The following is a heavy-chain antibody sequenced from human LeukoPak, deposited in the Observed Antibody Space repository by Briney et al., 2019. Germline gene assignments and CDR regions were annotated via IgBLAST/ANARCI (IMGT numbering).Heavy chain of an antibody. CDR3: ARSGLRPTYYDFWSGYSSLNAFDI. J-gene: IGHJ3*02. Sequence: GGSLRLSCAASGFTFSSYSMNWVRQAPGKGLEWVSSISSSSSYIYYADSVKGRFTISRDNAKNSLYLQMNSLRAEDTAVYYCARSGLRPTYYDFWSGYSSLNAFDIWGQGTMVTVSS. D-gene: IGHD3-3*01. CDR1: GFTFSSYS. CDR2: ISSSSSYI. V-gene: IGHV3-21*01.